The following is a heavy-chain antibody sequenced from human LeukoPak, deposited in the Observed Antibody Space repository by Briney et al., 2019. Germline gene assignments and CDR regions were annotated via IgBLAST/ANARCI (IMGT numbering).Heavy chain of an antibody. J-gene: IGHJ4*02. V-gene: IGHV4-38-2*02. CDR1: GYSISSGYY. CDR2: IYHSGNT. D-gene: IGHD6-19*01. Sequence: PSETLSLTCSVSGYSISSGYYWGWIRQPPGKGLEWIGSIYHSGNTLYNPSLKSRVTISVDTSKNQFSLKLSSVTAADTAVYYCARGREYSSGWYTYWGQGTLVTVSS. CDR3: ARGREYSSGWYTY.